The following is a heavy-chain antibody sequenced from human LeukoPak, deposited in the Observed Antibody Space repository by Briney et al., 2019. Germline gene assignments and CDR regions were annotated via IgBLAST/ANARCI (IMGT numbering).Heavy chain of an antibody. J-gene: IGHJ6*02. Sequence: GASVKVSCKASGYTFTSYGISWVRQAPGQGLEWMGRIIPILDISSYPQRFQDRVTITADKSTTTAFMELSSLRSEDTAVYYCAREGPHIGYCSGTRCYRVKYGLDVWGQGTTVTVSS. CDR2: IIPILDIS. CDR1: GYTFTSYG. D-gene: IGHD2-2*01. CDR3: AREGPHIGYCSGTRCYRVKYGLDV. V-gene: IGHV1-69*04.